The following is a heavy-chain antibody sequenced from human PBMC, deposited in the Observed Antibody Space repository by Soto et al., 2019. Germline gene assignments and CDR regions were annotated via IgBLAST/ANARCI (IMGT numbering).Heavy chain of an antibody. CDR2: IYYSGST. V-gene: IGHV4-59*01. D-gene: IGHD3-3*01. Sequence: TSETLSLTCTVSGGSISSYYWSWIRQPPGKGLEWIGYIYYSGSTNYNPSLKSRVTISVDTSKNQFSLKLSSVTAADTAVYYCARGVRRMDYDFWSGYLDYMDVWGKGTTVTVSS. CDR1: GGSISSYY. J-gene: IGHJ6*03. CDR3: ARGVRRMDYDFWSGYLDYMDV.